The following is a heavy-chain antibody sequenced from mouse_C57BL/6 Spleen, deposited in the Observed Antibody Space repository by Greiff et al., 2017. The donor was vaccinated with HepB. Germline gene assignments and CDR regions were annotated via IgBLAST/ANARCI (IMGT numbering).Heavy chain of an antibody. CDR1: GFSLTSYG. Sequence: VKLVESGPGLVQPSQSLSITCTVSGFSLTSYGVHWVRQSPGKGLEWLGVIWRGGSTDYNAAFMSRLSITKDNSKSQVFFKMNSLQADDTAIYYCAKPPNWDVGYFDVWGTGTTVTVSS. CDR3: AKPPNWDVGYFDV. CDR2: IWRGGST. D-gene: IGHD4-1*01. V-gene: IGHV2-5*01. J-gene: IGHJ1*03.